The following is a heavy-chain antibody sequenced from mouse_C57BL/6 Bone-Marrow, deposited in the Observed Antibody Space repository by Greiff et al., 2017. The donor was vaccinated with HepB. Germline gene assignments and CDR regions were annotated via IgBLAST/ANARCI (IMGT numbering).Heavy chain of an antibody. V-gene: IGHV5-12*01. J-gene: IGHJ3*01. D-gene: IGHD2-5*01. CDR1: GFTFSDYY. CDR2: ISNGGGST. Sequence: EVKLVESGGGLVQPGGSLKLSCAASGFTFSDYYMYWVRQTPEKRLEWVAYISNGGGSTYYPDTVKGRFTISRDNAKNTLYLQMSRLKSEDTAMYYCAIYSNYEAWFAYWGQGTLVTVSA. CDR3: AIYSNYEAWFAY.